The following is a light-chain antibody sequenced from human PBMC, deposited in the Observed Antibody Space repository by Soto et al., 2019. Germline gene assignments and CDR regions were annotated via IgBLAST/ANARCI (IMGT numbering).Light chain of an antibody. V-gene: IGKV3-20*01. J-gene: IGKJ4*01. CDR3: QQYGGSPLT. CDR2: GAS. CDR1: QSVRRS. Sequence: EIVLTQSPGTLSLSPGERATLSCRASQSVRRSLAWYQQKPGQAPRLLISGASNRATGIPDRFSGSGSGTDFTLTISRMEPEDFAVYFCQQYGGSPLTFGGGTKVEIK.